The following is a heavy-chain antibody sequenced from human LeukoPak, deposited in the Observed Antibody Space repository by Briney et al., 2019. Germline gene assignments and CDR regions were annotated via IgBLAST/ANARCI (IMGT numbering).Heavy chain of an antibody. CDR2: IVVGSGNT. J-gene: IGHJ4*02. CDR3: ASEDYYDSSGYYYY. D-gene: IGHD3-22*01. Sequence: GASVKVSCKASGFTFSNSAVQWMRQARGQRLEWIGWIVVGSGNTNYAQKFQERVTITRDMSTSTAYMELSSLRSDDTAVYYCASEDYYDSSGYYYYWGQGTLVTVSS. CDR1: GFTFSNSA. V-gene: IGHV1-58*01.